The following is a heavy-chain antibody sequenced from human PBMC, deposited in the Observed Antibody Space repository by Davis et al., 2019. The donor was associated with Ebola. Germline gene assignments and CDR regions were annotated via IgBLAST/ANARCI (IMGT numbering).Heavy chain of an antibody. J-gene: IGHJ4*02. CDR2: ISSSSSYT. D-gene: IGHD5-18*01. V-gene: IGHV3-11*06. CDR1: GFTFSDYY. Sequence: GESLKISCAASGFTFSDYYMSWIRQAPGKGLEWVSYISSSSSYTNYADSVKGRFTISRDNSKNTLYLQMNSLRAEDTAVYYCAKDPGYSYGYLLDYWGQGTLVTVSS. CDR3: AKDPGYSYGYLLDY.